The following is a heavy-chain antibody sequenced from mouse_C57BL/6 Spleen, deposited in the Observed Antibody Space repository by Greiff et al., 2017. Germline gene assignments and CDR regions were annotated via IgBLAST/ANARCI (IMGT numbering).Heavy chain of an antibody. D-gene: IGHD1-1*01. V-gene: IGHV1-82*01. CDR2: IYPGDGDT. CDR1: GYAFSSSW. CDR3: ARDYGPYYFDY. Sequence: VQLQQSGPELVKPGASVKISCKASGYAFSSSWMNWVKQRPGKGLEWIGRIYPGDGDTNYNGKFKGKATLTEDKSSSTTYMQRSSLTSEDSAVCFCARDYGPYYFDYWGQGTTLTVSS. J-gene: IGHJ2*01.